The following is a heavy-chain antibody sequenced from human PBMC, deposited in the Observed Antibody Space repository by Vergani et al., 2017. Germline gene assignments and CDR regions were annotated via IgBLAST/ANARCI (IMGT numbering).Heavy chain of an antibody. D-gene: IGHD6-19*01. CDR1: GFTFSSYA. CDR2: ISGSDGRT. J-gene: IGHJ4*02. Sequence: EVQLLESGGGLVQPGGSLRLSCAASGFTFSSYAMTWVRQAPGKGMEWVSVISGSDGRTYYADSVKGRFTIPRDNSKNTLYLQMNSLRAEDTAVYYCAKASGGVQWPPICFDYWGQGTLVTVSS. V-gene: IGHV3-23*01. CDR3: AKASGGVQWPPICFDY.